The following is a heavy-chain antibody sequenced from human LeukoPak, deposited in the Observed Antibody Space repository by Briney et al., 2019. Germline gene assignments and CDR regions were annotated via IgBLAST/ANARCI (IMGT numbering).Heavy chain of an antibody. V-gene: IGHV3-21*04. D-gene: IGHD3-22*01. CDR3: AKDMADYYDSSGYQFDY. J-gene: IGHJ4*02. Sequence: PGGSLRLSCAASGFTFSSYSMNWVRQAPGKGLEWVSSISSSSSYIYYADSVKGRFTISRDNSKNTLYLQMNSLRAEDTAVYYCAKDMADYYDSSGYQFDYWGQGTLVTVSS. CDR2: ISSSSSYI. CDR1: GFTFSSYS.